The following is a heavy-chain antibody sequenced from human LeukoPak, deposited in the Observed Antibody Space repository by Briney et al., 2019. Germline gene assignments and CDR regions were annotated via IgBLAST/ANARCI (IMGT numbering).Heavy chain of an antibody. CDR1: GFTFDEYG. V-gene: IGHV3-9*01. CDR2: ISWNSGRI. D-gene: IGHD2-21*02. J-gene: IGHJ3*02. CDR3: AKAQVVTAIQPDAFDI. Sequence: GGSLRLSCAASGFTFDEYGMHWVRQAPGKGLEWVSGISWNSGRIRCADSVKGRFTISRDNAKNSLYLQMNSLRAEDTALYYCAKAQVVTAIQPDAFDIWGQGTMVTVS.